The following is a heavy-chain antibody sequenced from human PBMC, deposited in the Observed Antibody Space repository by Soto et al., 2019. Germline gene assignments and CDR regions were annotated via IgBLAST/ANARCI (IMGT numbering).Heavy chain of an antibody. CDR1: CGSIISHY. Sequence: SETLSLTCTFSCGSIISHYWSWVRQAPGKGLEWIGHIYYRGSTTYNPSLRSRSTISVDTSNNQFSLKLNSVTTADTAVYYCARDGREASGMDVWGQGTKVTVSS. CDR2: IYYRGST. CDR3: ARDGREASGMDV. J-gene: IGHJ6*02. V-gene: IGHV4-59*11. D-gene: IGHD1-26*01.